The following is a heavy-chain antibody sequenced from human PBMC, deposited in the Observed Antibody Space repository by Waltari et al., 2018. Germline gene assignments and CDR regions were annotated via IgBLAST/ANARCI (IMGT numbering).Heavy chain of an antibody. J-gene: IGHJ4*02. V-gene: IGHV4-59*11. D-gene: IGHD6-19*01. Sequence: QVQLQESGPGLVKPSETLSLTCTVSGGSMSSHYWSWIRQPPGKGLEGIGFAFHSGSADCNPSLKSRVTISVDTSNRQFSLKLSSMTSADTAIYYCASSSGWYYWYDYWGQGTLVTVSA. CDR3: ASSSGWYYWYDY. CDR1: GGSMSSHY. CDR2: AFHSGSA.